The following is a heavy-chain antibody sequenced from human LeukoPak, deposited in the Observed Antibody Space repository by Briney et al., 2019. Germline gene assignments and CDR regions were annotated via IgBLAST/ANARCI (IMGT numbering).Heavy chain of an antibody. J-gene: IGHJ4*02. CDR3: GKDLGYSSCRGIDY. CDR2: ISSSRSTI. D-gene: IGHD6-13*01. V-gene: IGHV3-48*01. Sequence: PGGSLRLSCAASGFTFSSYSMNWVRQAPGKGREWVAYISSSRSTIYYADSVKGRFTISRDNAKNSLYLQMNSLRAEDTALYYWGKDLGYSSCRGIDYWGEGALVSVS. CDR1: GFTFSSYS.